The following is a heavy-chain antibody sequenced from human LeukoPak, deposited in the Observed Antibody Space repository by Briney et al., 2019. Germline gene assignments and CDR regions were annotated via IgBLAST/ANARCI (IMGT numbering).Heavy chain of an antibody. D-gene: IGHD2-2*01. J-gene: IGHJ6*03. V-gene: IGHV3-74*01. CDR3: AREVPASPAYMDV. Sequence: GGSLRLSCAASGFTFSSYWMHWVRQAPGKGLVWVSRINSDGSSTSYADSVKGRFTIPRDNAKNTLYLQMNSLRAEDTAVYYCAREVPASPAYMDVWGKGTTVTVSS. CDR2: INSDGSST. CDR1: GFTFSSYW.